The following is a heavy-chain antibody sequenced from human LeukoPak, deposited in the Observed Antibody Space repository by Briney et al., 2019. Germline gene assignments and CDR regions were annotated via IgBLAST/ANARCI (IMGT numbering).Heavy chain of an antibody. V-gene: IGHV3-48*03. Sequence: GGSLRLSCAASGFTFSSYEMNWVRQAPGKGLEWVSYISSSGSIIYYADSVKGRFTISRDSAKNSLYLQMNSLRAEDTAVYYCARGAYYYDSGGYYGAFDIWGQGTMVTVSS. CDR2: ISSSGSII. J-gene: IGHJ3*02. CDR1: GFTFSSYE. CDR3: ARGAYYYDSGGYYGAFDI. D-gene: IGHD3-22*01.